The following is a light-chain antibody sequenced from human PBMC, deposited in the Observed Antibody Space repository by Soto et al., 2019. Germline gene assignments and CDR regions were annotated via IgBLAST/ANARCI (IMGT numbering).Light chain of an antibody. CDR3: QQYGSSPQT. CDR1: QSVSSY. J-gene: IGKJ2*01. V-gene: IGKV3-20*01. CDR2: GAS. Sequence: EIVLTQSPGTLSLSPGERATLSCRASQSVSSYLAWYQQTPGQAPRLLFYGASNRATGVPDRLSASGSGPDFTPTINRQQPEDTALYYCQQYGSSPQTFGQGTKVEIK.